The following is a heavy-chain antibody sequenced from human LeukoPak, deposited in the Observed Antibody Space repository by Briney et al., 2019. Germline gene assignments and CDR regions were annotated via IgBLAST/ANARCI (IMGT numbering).Heavy chain of an antibody. CDR1: GGSISTYH. CDR3: ARGVKIEYSSSSRIYYLDL. V-gene: IGHV4-59*08. D-gene: IGHD6-6*01. Sequence: TSETLSLTCTVSGGSISTYHWSWIRQPPGKGLEWIGYIFYSGSTNYNPSLKSRVTISVDTSKNQFSLKLRSVTAADKAVYYCARGVKIEYSSSSRIYYLDLWGRGTLVTVSS. CDR2: IFYSGST. J-gene: IGHJ2*01.